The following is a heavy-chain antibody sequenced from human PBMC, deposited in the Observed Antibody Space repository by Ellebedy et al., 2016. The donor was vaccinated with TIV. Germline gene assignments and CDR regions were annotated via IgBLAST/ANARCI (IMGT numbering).Heavy chain of an antibody. CDR3: ARERGTVNPIRELIQTPRNSWYFDV. Sequence: SETLSLXCTVSGGSLSSDGYYWNWFRQHPGKDLEWIGYIYNGGNTKHNPSLKSRVTISVDTSKRQFSLKLTSVTAADTAMYYCARERGTVNPIRELIQTPRNSWYFDVWGRGTLVTVSS. D-gene: IGHD2/OR15-2a*01. CDR2: IYNGGNT. CDR1: GGSLSSDGYY. V-gene: IGHV4-61*08. J-gene: IGHJ2*01.